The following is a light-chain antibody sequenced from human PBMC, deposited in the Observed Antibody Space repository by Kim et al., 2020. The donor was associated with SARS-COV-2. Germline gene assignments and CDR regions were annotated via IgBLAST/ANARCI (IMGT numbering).Light chain of an antibody. J-gene: IGLJ2*01. CDR2: QDT. Sequence: SYELTQPPSVFVSPGHTASITCSGDKLGDKYACWYQQKPGQSPVLVIYQDTQRPSGIPERFSGSNSGNTATLTISGTQAMDEADYYCQAWDSSTAVFGGGTQLTVL. V-gene: IGLV3-1*01. CDR3: QAWDSSTAV. CDR1: KLGDKY.